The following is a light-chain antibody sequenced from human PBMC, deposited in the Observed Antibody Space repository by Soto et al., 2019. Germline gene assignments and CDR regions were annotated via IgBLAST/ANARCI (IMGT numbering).Light chain of an antibody. V-gene: IGKV1-39*01. CDR1: QSISSW. Sequence: IHMTQSPSTLSASVVYRVSITFRASQSISSWLAWYQQKPGKAPKLLIYAASSLQSGVPSRFSGSGSGTDFTLTISSLQPEDFATYFCQQSYSTPWTFGQGTKVDIK. J-gene: IGKJ1*01. CDR2: AAS. CDR3: QQSYSTPWT.